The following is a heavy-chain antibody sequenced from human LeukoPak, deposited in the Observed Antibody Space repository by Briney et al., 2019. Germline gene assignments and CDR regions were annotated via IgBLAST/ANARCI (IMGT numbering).Heavy chain of an antibody. J-gene: IGHJ4*02. V-gene: IGHV3-48*01. D-gene: IGHD3-16*02. CDR1: GFTFSSYS. Sequence: GGSLRLSCAASGFTFSSYSMNWVRQAPGKGLEWVSYISSSSKTIYYADSVKGRFTISGDNAKNSLYLQMNSLRAEDTAVYYCARDRHYDYVWGTYRQDTFDFWGQGTLVTVSS. CDR3: ARDRHYDYVWGTYRQDTFDF. CDR2: ISSSSKTI.